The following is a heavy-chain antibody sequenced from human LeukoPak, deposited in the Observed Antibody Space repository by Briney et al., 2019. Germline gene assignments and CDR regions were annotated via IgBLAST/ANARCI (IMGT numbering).Heavy chain of an antibody. Sequence: GASVKVSCKASGYTFTSYYMHWVRQAPGQGLEWMGWMNPNSGNTGYAQKFQGRVTMTRNTSISTAYMELSSLRSEDTAVYYCARESYYYYYGMDVWGQGTTVTVSS. CDR2: MNPNSGNT. CDR3: ARESYYYYYGMDV. CDR1: GYTFTSYY. J-gene: IGHJ6*02. V-gene: IGHV1-8*02.